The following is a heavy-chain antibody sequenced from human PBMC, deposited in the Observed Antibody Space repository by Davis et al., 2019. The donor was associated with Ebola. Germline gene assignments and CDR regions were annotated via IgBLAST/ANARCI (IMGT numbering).Heavy chain of an antibody. CDR3: ARDLKKYYYYGMDV. Sequence: AASVKVSCKTSGYTFTNYAIHWVRQAPGQRLEWMGWVNAGNGDTKYSQNFQGRVTITRDTPASTAYMELSSLRSEDTAVYYCARDLKKYYYYGMDVWGQGTTVTVSS. CDR1: GYTFTNYA. CDR2: VNAGNGDT. J-gene: IGHJ6*02. V-gene: IGHV1-3*01.